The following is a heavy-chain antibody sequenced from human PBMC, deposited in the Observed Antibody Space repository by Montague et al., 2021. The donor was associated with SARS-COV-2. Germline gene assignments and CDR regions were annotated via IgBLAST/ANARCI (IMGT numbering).Heavy chain of an antibody. CDR3: ARHYSATLPAVY. CDR2: ISDSGST. V-gene: IGHV4-59*08. CDR1: GGSISSFY. D-gene: IGHD2-15*01. J-gene: IGHJ4*02. Sequence: SETLSLTCTVSGGSISSFYWSWFRQPPRHGLEWIGYISDSGSTNYNPSLTSRVTILVDTSKNQFSLTLNSVTAADTAVYYCARHYSATLPAVYWGQGTLVTVSS.